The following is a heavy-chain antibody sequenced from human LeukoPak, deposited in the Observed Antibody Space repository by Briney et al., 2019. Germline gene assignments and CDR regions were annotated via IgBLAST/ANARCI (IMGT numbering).Heavy chain of an antibody. J-gene: IGHJ4*03. CDR2: IYTSGNT. CDR1: GVSISSYY. CDR3: AGGPAGTAFDD. Sequence: SQTLSLTCTVSGVSISSYYWSWIRQPAGKGLEWIGRIYTSGNTNYKPSLKSRLTISVDKSKNHLSLKLSSLTAADTAFYYCAGGPAGTAFDDWGHGTLVPVSS. V-gene: IGHV4-4*07. D-gene: IGHD1-1*01.